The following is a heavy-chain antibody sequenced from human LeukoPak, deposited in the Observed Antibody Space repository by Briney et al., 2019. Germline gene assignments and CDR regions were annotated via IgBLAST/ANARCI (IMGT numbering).Heavy chain of an antibody. V-gene: IGHV4-34*01. CDR2: INHSGST. J-gene: IGHJ3*02. D-gene: IGHD3-10*01. CDR3: ARDTTYYYGSGSYGAFDI. CDR1: GGSFSGYY. Sequence: PETLSLTCAVYGGSFSGYYWSWIRQPPGKGLEWIGEINHSGSTNYNPSLKSRVTISVDTSKNQFSLKLSSVTAADTAVYYCARDTTYYYGSGSYGAFDIWGQGTMVTVSS.